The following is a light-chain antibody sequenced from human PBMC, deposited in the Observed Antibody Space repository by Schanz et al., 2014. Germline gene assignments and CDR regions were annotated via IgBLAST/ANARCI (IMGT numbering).Light chain of an antibody. Sequence: QSVLTQPPSASGTPGQRVTISCSGSSSNIGTNTVIWYQQLPGTAPKLLIHSTNQRPSGVPDRFSGSKSGTSASLAIIGLQSEDEADYHCAAWDDSLQGWVFGGGTKLTVL. CDR1: SSNIGTNT. CDR3: AAWDDSLQGWV. CDR2: STN. J-gene: IGLJ3*02. V-gene: IGLV1-44*01.